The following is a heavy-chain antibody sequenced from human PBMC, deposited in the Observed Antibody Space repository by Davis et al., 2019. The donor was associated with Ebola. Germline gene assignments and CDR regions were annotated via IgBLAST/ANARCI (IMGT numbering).Heavy chain of an antibody. CDR1: RGTFSSNS. D-gene: IGHD3-22*01. J-gene: IGHJ5*02. CDR2: IIPVYGTT. Sequence: SVTVSCKASRGTFSSNSISWVRQAPGQGLEWVGAIIPVYGTTNYAQEFQGRVTITADESTSTAYMELNSVRPEDTAVYFCARNGDYYPWFDPWGQGTLVTVSS. CDR3: ARNGDYYPWFDP. V-gene: IGHV1-69*13.